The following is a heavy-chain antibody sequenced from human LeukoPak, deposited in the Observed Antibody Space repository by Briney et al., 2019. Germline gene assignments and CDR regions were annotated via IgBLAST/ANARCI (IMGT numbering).Heavy chain of an antibody. V-gene: IGHV4-59*01. CDR3: AALRGYYDTDWFDP. Sequence: SETLSLTCAVYGGSFSGYYWSWIRQPPGKGLEWIGYIYYSGSTNYNPSLKSRVTISVDTSKNQFSLKLSSVTAADTAVYYCAALRGYYDTDWFDPWGRGTLVTVSS. J-gene: IGHJ5*02. CDR1: GGSFSGYY. CDR2: IYYSGST. D-gene: IGHD3-22*01.